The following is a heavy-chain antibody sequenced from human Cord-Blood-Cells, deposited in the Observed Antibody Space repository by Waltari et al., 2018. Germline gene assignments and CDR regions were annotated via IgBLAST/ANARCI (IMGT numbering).Heavy chain of an antibody. D-gene: IGHD6-13*01. Sequence: EVQLVQSGAEVKKPGESLKISCKGSGYSFTSYWIGWVRQMPGKGLEWLGIIYPGDSDTRYSPSFQGQGTISADKSISTAYLQWSSLKASDTAMYYCARLDPAAGDPGSYYFDYWGQGTLVTVSS. CDR1: GYSFTSYW. J-gene: IGHJ4*02. CDR3: ARLDPAAGDPGSYYFDY. CDR2: IYPGDSDT. V-gene: IGHV5-51*03.